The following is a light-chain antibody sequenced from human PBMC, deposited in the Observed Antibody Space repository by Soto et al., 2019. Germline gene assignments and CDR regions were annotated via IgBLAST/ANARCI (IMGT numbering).Light chain of an antibody. Sequence: QPVLTQPRSVSGSPGQSVTITCTGTSSDVGGYNFVSWYQQHPGKVPKLMIYDVYIRPSGVPDRFSGSKSGITASLTISGLQAEDEADYFCCSYVGTDSSFVFGSGTKLTVL. CDR2: DVY. J-gene: IGLJ1*01. CDR3: CSYVGTDSSFV. CDR1: SSDVGGYNF. V-gene: IGLV2-11*01.